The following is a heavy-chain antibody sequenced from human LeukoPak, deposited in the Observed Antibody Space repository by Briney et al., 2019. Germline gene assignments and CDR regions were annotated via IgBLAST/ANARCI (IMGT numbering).Heavy chain of an antibody. D-gene: IGHD2-15*01. V-gene: IGHV4-4*09. CDR3: AGRGHRYSRD. CDR1: GDSVSSGY. CDR2: ISDSGIT. J-gene: IGHJ1*01. Sequence: SETLSLSCTVSGDSVSSGYWTWIRQSPGKGLEWIGYISDSGITDYNPSLKGRLTISVDTSNNKFSLNLHSVTAADTAVYYCAGRGHRYSRDWGQGILVTVSS.